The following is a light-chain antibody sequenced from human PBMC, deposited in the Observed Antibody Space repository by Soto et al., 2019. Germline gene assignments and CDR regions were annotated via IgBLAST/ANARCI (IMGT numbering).Light chain of an antibody. J-gene: IGLJ1*01. CDR1: SSNIRSSN. V-gene: IGLV1-44*01. Sequence: QPVLTQPPSASGTPGQSVTISCSGSSSNIRSSNVNWYQQLPGTAPKLLIYTNNQRPSGVPDRFSGSKSGTSASLAISGLQSEDEADYYCAAWDDSRNCRVFGGGRKVTVL. CDR2: TNN. CDR3: AAWDDSRNCRV.